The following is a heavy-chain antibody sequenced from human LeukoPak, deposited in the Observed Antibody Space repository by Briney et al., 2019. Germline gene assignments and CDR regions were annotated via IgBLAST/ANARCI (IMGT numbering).Heavy chain of an antibody. CDR3: ARVGPRGLKGPWTYYFDY. CDR2: ISKDGNNK. V-gene: IGHV3-30*03. D-gene: IGHD1-1*01. Sequence: GRSLKLSCVGSGFSFNKYCFHWVRQTPGKGLEWVAVISKDGNNKHYADSVKGRFTISRDNAKNSLYLQMNSLRAEDTAVYYCARVGPRGLKGPWTYYFDYWGQGTLVTVSS. J-gene: IGHJ4*02. CDR1: GFSFNKYC.